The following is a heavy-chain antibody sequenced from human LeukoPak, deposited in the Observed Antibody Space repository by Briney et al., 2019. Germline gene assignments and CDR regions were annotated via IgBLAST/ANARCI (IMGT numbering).Heavy chain of an antibody. CDR2: ISAYNGNT. V-gene: IGHV1-18*01. D-gene: IGHD2-2*01. Sequence: ASVKVSCKASGYTFTSYGISWVRQAPGQGLEWMGWISAYNGNTNYAQKFQGRVTMTEDTSTDTAYMELSSLRSEDTAVYYCARDRAPNIVVVPAAPDDYWGQGTLVTVSS. CDR1: GYTFTSYG. J-gene: IGHJ4*02. CDR3: ARDRAPNIVVVPAAPDDY.